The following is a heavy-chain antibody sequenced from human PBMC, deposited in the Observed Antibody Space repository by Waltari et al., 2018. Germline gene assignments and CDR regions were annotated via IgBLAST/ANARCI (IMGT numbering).Heavy chain of an antibody. J-gene: IGHJ1*01. CDR2: ISAYNGNT. CDR1: GYTFTSYG. V-gene: IGHV1-18*01. D-gene: IGHD3-22*01. Sequence: QVQLVQSGAEVKKPGASVKVSCKASGYTFTSYGISWVRQAPGHGLEWMGWISAYNGNTNYAPKLQGRVTMTTDTSTRTAYMELRSLRSDDTAVYYCARDSGFSGYSEYFQHWGQGTLVTVSS. CDR3: ARDSGFSGYSEYFQH.